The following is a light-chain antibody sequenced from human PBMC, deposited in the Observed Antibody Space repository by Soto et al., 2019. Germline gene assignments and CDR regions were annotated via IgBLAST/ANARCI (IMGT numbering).Light chain of an antibody. CDR3: QQYGSPPIT. CDR1: QSVSSSY. V-gene: IGKV3-20*01. Sequence: DIVLTQSPGTLSLSPGERATLSCRASQSVSSSYLAWYQQKPGQAPRLLIYDASNRATGIPARFSGSGSGTDFTLTISSLEPEDFAVYYCQQYGSPPITFGQGTRLEIK. J-gene: IGKJ5*01. CDR2: DAS.